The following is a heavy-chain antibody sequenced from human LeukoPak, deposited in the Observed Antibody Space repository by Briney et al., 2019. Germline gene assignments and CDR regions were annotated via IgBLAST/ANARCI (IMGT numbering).Heavy chain of an antibody. V-gene: IGHV3-23*01. J-gene: IGHJ4*02. CDR3: AKGGYSSSSPFDY. CDR1: GFTFSSYA. D-gene: IGHD6-6*01. CDR2: ISGSGGST. Sequence: PGGSLRLSCAASGFTFSSYAMSWVRQAPGKGLEWFSAISGSGGSTYYADSVKGRFTISRDNSKNTLYLQMNSLGAEDTAVYYCAKGGYSSSSPFDYWGQGTLVTVSS.